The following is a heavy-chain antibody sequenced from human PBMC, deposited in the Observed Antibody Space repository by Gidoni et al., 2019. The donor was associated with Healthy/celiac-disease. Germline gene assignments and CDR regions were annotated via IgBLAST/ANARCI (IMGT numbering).Heavy chain of an antibody. CDR2: INPNSGGT. Sequence: QVQLVQSGAEVKKPGASVKVSCKASGYTFTGYYMHWVRQAPGQGLEWMGWINPNSGGTNYAQKFQGRVTMTRDTSISIAYMELSRLRSDDTAVYYCAREYYYDSSGYSTRSYGMDVWGQGTTVTVSS. CDR1: GYTFTGYY. D-gene: IGHD3-22*01. J-gene: IGHJ6*02. V-gene: IGHV1-2*02. CDR3: AREYYYDSSGYSTRSYGMDV.